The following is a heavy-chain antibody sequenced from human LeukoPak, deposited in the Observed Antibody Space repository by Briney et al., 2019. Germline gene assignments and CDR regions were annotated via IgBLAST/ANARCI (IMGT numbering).Heavy chain of an antibody. CDR2: IYYSGST. D-gene: IGHD6-13*01. V-gene: IGHV4-59*12. CDR1: GGSISSYY. Sequence: SETLSLTCTVSGGSISSYYWSWIRQPAGKGLEWIGYIYYSGSTNYNPSLKSRVTISVVTSKNQFSLKLSSVTAADTAVYYCARTSVAAAGDSPDYGMDVWGQGTTVTVSS. J-gene: IGHJ6*02. CDR3: ARTSVAAAGDSPDYGMDV.